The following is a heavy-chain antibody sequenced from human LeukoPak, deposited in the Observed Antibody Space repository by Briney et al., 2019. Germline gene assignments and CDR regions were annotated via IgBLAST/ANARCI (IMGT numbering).Heavy chain of an antibody. CDR2: INPNSGVT. J-gene: IGHJ4*02. CDR3: ARGQQWLEAFDY. D-gene: IGHD6-19*01. V-gene: IGHV1-2*02. CDR1: GYTFTGSY. Sequence: ASVKVSCKASGYTFTGSYIHWVRQAPGQGLEWMGWINPNSGVTHYPQKFQGRVTMTRDTSIRTAYMEVSSLRSDDTAVYYCARGQQWLEAFDYWGLGTLVTVSS.